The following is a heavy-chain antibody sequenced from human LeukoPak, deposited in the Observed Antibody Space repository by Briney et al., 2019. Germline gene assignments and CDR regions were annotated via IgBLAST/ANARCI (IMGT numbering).Heavy chain of an antibody. J-gene: IGHJ6*03. Sequence: PGGSLRLSCAASGFTFSNAWMSWVRQAPGKGLEWVGRIKSKTDGGTTDYAAPVKGRFTISRDDSKNTLYLHMNSLKTEDTAVYYCTTDLVVRGVPSYYYYYYMDVWGKGTTVTVSS. CDR1: GFTFSNAW. D-gene: IGHD3-10*01. CDR2: IKSKTDGGTT. CDR3: TTDLVVRGVPSYYYYYYMDV. V-gene: IGHV3-15*01.